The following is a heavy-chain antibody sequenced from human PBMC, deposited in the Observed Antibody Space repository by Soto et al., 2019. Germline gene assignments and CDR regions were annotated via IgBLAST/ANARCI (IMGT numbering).Heavy chain of an antibody. CDR2: MYYSGST. CDR1: GGSISNYY. CDR3: ARVYSSGWYNWFDP. Sequence: SETLSLTCTVSGGSISNYYWSWIQQPPGKGLEWIGYMYYSGSTNYNPSLKSRVTISVDTSKNQFSLKLSSVTAADTAVYYCARVYSSGWYNWFDPWGQGTLVTVSS. J-gene: IGHJ5*02. V-gene: IGHV4-59*08. D-gene: IGHD6-19*01.